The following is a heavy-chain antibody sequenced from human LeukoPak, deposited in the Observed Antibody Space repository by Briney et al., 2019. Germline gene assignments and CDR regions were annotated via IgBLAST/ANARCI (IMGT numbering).Heavy chain of an antibody. CDR2: IYTSGST. CDR3: ARISWGYFDY. V-gene: IGHV4-61*02. CDR1: GNSISSGDNY. J-gene: IGHJ4*02. D-gene: IGHD3-16*01. Sequence: SETLSLTCTVSGNSISSGDNYWSWIRQPAGKGLEWIGRIYTSGSTNYNPSLKSRVTMSVDTSKNQFSLKLSSVTAADTAVYYCARISWGYFDYWGQGTLVTVSS.